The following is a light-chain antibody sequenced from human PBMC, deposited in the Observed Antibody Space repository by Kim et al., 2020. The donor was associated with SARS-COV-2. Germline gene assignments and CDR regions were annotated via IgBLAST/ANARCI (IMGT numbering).Light chain of an antibody. CDR3: SSYTSASARV. CDR1: SSDIGGSNY. V-gene: IGLV2-14*03. J-gene: IGLJ1*01. CDR2: DVT. Sequence: QSALTQPASVSGSPGQSITVSCTGTSSDIGGSNYASWYQQHPDKAPKLILYDVTNRPSGVSDRFSGSKSGNTASLTISGLQPDDEADYYCSSYTSASARVFGTGTKVTVL.